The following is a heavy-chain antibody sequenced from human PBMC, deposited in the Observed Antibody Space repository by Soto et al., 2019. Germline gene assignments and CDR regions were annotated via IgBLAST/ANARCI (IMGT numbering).Heavy chain of an antibody. D-gene: IGHD3-9*01. Sequence: SETLSLTCTVSGGSMSSSSYYWGWIRQPPGKGLEWIANMYFSGFYSGSTSYNPSLKSRVTISVDTSKNQFSLQVSSVTAADTAVYYCARGFDILTFGFCLDYWGQGTLVAVSS. CDR1: GGSMSSSSYY. CDR3: ARGFDILTFGFCLDY. CDR2: MYFSGFYSGST. J-gene: IGHJ4*02. V-gene: IGHV4-39*01.